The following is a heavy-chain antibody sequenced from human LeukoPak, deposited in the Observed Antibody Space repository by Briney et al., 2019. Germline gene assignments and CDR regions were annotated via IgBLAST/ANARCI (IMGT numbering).Heavy chain of an antibody. CDR2: ISWNSGSI. CDR1: GFTFDDYA. J-gene: IGHJ5*02. D-gene: IGHD3-3*01. V-gene: IGHV3-9*01. Sequence: GGSLRLSCAASGFTFDDYAMHWVRQAPGKGLEWVSGISWNSGSIGYADSVKGRFTISRDNAKNSLYLQMNSLRAEDTALYYCAKGGIFAGSTRPDWFNPWAREPWSPSPQ. CDR3: AKGGIFAGSTRPDWFNP.